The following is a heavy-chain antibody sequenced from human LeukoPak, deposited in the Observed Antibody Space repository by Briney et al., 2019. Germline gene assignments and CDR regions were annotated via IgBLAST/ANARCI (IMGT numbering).Heavy chain of an antibody. CDR3: ANQAQLVAYFDY. Sequence: GESLRLSCAASGFTISSYAMSWVRQAPGKGLEWVSAISGSGGSTYYADSVKGRFTISRDNSKNTLYLQMSSLRAEDTAVYYCANQAQLVAYFDYWGQGTLVTVPS. CDR2: ISGSGGST. CDR1: GFTISSYA. V-gene: IGHV3-23*01. J-gene: IGHJ4*02. D-gene: IGHD6-6*01.